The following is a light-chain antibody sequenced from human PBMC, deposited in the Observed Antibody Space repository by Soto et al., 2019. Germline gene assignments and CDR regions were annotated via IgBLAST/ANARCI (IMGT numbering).Light chain of an antibody. CDR2: GAS. CDR1: QSVSSN. V-gene: IGKV3-15*01. Sequence: EIVMTQSPATLSVSPGERATLSCRASQSVSSNLGWYQQKPGQAPRLLIYGASTRATGIPARFSGSGSGTEFTLTISSLQSEDFAVYYCQQYNNWPVTFGQGTKVEIK. J-gene: IGKJ1*01. CDR3: QQYNNWPVT.